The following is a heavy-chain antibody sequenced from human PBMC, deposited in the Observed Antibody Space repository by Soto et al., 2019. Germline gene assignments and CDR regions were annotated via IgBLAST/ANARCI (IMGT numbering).Heavy chain of an antibody. V-gene: IGHV3-73*01. D-gene: IGHD3-9*01. Sequence: PGGSLRLSCVASGFRFSDSAIHWVRQASGKGLEWVGRIRSKDISYATEYGVSVQGRFTISRDDSKNTAYLQMNSLKTEDTAVYYCTRPTPLDILTVYSPLRYYYYGMDVRAQRTTVTGSS. J-gene: IGHJ6*02. CDR2: IRSKDISYAT. CDR1: GFRFSDSA. CDR3: TRPTPLDILTVYSPLRYYYYGMDV.